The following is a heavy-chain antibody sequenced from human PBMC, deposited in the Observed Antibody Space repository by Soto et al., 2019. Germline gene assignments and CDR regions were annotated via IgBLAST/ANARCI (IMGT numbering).Heavy chain of an antibody. CDR3: ARGLLLWFGELFRYNWFDP. CDR2: INHSGST. J-gene: IGHJ5*02. Sequence: PSETLSLTCAVYSGSFSGYYWSWIRQPPGKGLEWIGEINHSGSTNYNPSLKSRVTISVDTSKNQFSLKLSSVTAADTAAYYCARGLLLWFGELFRYNWFDPWGQGTLVTVSS. V-gene: IGHV4-34*01. CDR1: SGSFSGYY. D-gene: IGHD3-10*01.